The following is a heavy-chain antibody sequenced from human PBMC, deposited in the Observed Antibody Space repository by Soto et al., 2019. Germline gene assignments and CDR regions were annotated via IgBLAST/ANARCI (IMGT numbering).Heavy chain of an antibody. CDR3: ARDMGGSYPQFAL. CDR1: GGTFTTYA. V-gene: IGHV1-69*11. CDR2: IIPMLGTV. Sequence: QLQLVQSGAEVKKPGSSVNVSCKASGGTFTTYAVVWVRQAPGEGPDWMGRIIPMLGTVRYAQKFHGRVTITAGESTDTAYMELTSLTSEDTAVYYCARDMGGSYPQFALRGQGTLVTVSS. J-gene: IGHJ4*02. D-gene: IGHD1-26*01.